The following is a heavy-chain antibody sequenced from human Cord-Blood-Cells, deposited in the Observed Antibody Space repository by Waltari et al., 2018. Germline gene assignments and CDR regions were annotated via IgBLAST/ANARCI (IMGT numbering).Heavy chain of an antibody. J-gene: IGHJ4*02. CDR2: SCSGGST. V-gene: IGHV3-66*01. D-gene: IGHD1-1*01. Sequence: EVQLVESGGGLVQPGGSLRLSCAASGFTVSSNYMSWVRQAPGKGLEWVSVSCSGGSTYYADSVKGRFTISRDNSKNTLYLQMNSLRSEDTAVYYCARVRYYYFDYWGQGTLVTVSS. CDR1: GFTVSSNY. CDR3: ARVRYYYFDY.